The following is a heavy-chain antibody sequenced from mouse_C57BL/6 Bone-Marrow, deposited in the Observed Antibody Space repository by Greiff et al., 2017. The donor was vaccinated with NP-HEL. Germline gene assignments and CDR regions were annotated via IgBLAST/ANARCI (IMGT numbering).Heavy chain of an antibody. D-gene: IGHD1-1*01. Sequence: DVMLVESGGGLVKPGGSLKLSCAASGFTFSDYGMHWVRQAPEKGLEWVAYISSGSSTIYYADPVKGRFTISRDNAKNTLFLQMTSLRSEDTAMYYCARRYYYGSSFAYWGQGTLVTVSA. V-gene: IGHV5-17*01. CDR1: GFTFSDYG. CDR2: ISSGSSTI. CDR3: ARRYYYGSSFAY. J-gene: IGHJ3*01.